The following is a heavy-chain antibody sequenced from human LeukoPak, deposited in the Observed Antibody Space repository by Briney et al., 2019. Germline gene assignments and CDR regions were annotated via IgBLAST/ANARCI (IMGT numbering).Heavy chain of an antibody. J-gene: IGHJ4*02. Sequence: SETLSLTCTVSGGSISSSSYYWGWIRQPPGKGLEWIGSIYYSGSTYYNPSLKSRVTISVDTSKNQFSLKLSSVTAADTAVYYCARSTVYDYVWGSYRDWGQGTLVTVSS. V-gene: IGHV4-39*07. CDR1: GGSISSSSYY. D-gene: IGHD3-16*02. CDR3: ARSTVYDYVWGSYRD. CDR2: IYYSGST.